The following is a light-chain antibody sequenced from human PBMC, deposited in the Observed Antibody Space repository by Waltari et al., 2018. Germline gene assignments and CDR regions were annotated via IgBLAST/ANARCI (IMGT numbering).Light chain of an antibody. Sequence: EIVLTQSPAPLSLSPRDRATLSCRASQSVNSYLAWYQQKPGQAPRLLIYDASNRAAGIPARFGGSGSGTDFTLTISSLEPEDFAVYYCQQRRDWPLTFGGGTKLEIK. CDR3: QQRRDWPLT. J-gene: IGKJ4*01. CDR2: DAS. CDR1: QSVNSY. V-gene: IGKV3-11*01.